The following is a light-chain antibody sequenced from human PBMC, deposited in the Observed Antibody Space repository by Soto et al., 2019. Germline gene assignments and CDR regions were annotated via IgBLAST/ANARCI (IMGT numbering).Light chain of an antibody. CDR3: QQYDSTPPT. CDR1: QSVLYSSNNKNY. V-gene: IGKV4-1*01. Sequence: DIVMTQSPDSLPVSLGERATINCKSSQSVLYSSNNKNYLAWYQQKPGQPPKLLIYWASARESGVPDRFSVSGSGTDFTLTISSLQAEDVAVYYCQQYDSTPPTFGQGTRLEIK. CDR2: WAS. J-gene: IGKJ5*01.